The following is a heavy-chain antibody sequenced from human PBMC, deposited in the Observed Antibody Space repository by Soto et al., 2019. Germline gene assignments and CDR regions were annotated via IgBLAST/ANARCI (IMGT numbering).Heavy chain of an antibody. CDR1: GYTFTSYA. V-gene: IGHV1-3*01. CDR3: ARDRTLTDFDI. CDR2: INAGNGNT. J-gene: IGHJ3*02. D-gene: IGHD7-27*01. Sequence: EASVKVSCKASGYTFTSYAMHWVRQAPGQRLEWMGRINAGNGNTKYSQKFQGRVTITRDKSTSTAYMELSSLRSEDTAVYYCARDRTLTDFDIWGQGTMVTVSS.